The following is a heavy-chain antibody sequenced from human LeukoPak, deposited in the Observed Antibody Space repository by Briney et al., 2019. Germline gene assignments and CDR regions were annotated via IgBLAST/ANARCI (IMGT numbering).Heavy chain of an antibody. Sequence: GESLKISCKGCGYSFTTYWIGWVRQMPGKGLEWMGIIYPGDSHIRYSPSFQGRVTISADNSISTAYLQWSSLKASDTAIYYCARAPPGDYYGSGSYAFDIWGQGTTVTVSS. CDR1: GYSFTTYW. V-gene: IGHV5-51*01. CDR3: ARAPPGDYYGSGSYAFDI. J-gene: IGHJ3*02. D-gene: IGHD3-10*01. CDR2: IYPGDSHI.